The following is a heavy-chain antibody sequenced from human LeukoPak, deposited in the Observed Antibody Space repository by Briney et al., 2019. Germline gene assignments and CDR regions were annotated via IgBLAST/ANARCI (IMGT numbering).Heavy chain of an antibody. Sequence: PSETLSLTCTVSGGSISSYFWSWVRQPPGKGLEWIGYIYDSGSTNYNPSLKSRVAISVDTSKNQFSLKLSSVTAADTAVYYCARDSPYSGSLDHAFDIWGQGTMVTISS. D-gene: IGHD1-26*01. CDR2: IYDSGST. J-gene: IGHJ3*02. CDR3: ARDSPYSGSLDHAFDI. CDR1: GGSISSYF. V-gene: IGHV4-59*01.